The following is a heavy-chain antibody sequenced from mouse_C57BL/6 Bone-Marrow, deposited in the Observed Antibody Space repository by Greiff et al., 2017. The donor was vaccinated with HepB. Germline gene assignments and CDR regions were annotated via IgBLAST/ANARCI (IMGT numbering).Heavy chain of an antibody. CDR3: ARSVDYDLYYYAMDY. J-gene: IGHJ4*01. CDR1: GYTFTDYN. V-gene: IGHV1-18*01. CDR2: INPNNGGT. Sequence: EVKLQESGPELVKPGASVKIPCKASGYTFTDYNMDWVKQSHGKSLEWIGDINPNNGGTIYNQKFKGKATLTVDKSSSTAYMELRSLTSEDTAVYYCARSVDYDLYYYAMDYWGQGTSVTVSS. D-gene: IGHD2-4*01.